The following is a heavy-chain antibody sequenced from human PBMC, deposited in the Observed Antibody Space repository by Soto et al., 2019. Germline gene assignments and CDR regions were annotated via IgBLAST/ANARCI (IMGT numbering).Heavy chain of an antibody. V-gene: IGHV3-33*01. CDR3: AREAGYQWQLGQQLPDC. CDR1: GFTFSNYG. D-gene: IGHD6-13*01. J-gene: IGHJ4*02. CDR2: IWYDGSNE. Sequence: QVQLVESGGGVVQPGRSLRLSCAASGFTFSNYGMHWVRQAPGKGLEWVAGIWYDGSNENYADSVKGRFTISRDNSKNTLCLEMNSLRAEDTGVYYCAREAGYQWQLGQQLPDCCGQGTLVTVFS.